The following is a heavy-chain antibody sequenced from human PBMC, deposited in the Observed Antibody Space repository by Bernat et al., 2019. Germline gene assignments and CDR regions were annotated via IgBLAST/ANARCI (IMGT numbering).Heavy chain of an antibody. CDR2: IYPGDSDT. J-gene: IGHJ3*02. Sequence: EVQLVQSGAEVKKPGESLKISCKGSGYSFTSYWIGWVRQMPGKGLEWMGIIYPGDSDTTYSPSVQGKVTISADKSISTAYLQWSSLKASDTAMYYCATVGQGYYDFWSGPDIWGQGTMVTVSS. V-gene: IGHV5-51*01. CDR3: ATVGQGYYDFWSGPDI. D-gene: IGHD3-3*01. CDR1: GYSFTSYW.